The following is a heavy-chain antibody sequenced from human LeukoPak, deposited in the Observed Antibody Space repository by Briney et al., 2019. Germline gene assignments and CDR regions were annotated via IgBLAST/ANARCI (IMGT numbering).Heavy chain of an antibody. V-gene: IGHV4-61*02. CDR1: GASISSSSYY. J-gene: IGHJ6*03. Sequence: SETLSLTCIVSGASISSSSYYWSWIRQPAGKGLEWIGRIYTSGSTNYNPSLKSRVTISVDTSKNQFSLKLSSVTAADTAVYYCARDLGYYDSSGYSRYYYYYMDVWGKGTTVTISS. D-gene: IGHD3-22*01. CDR2: IYTSGST. CDR3: ARDLGYYDSSGYSRYYYYYMDV.